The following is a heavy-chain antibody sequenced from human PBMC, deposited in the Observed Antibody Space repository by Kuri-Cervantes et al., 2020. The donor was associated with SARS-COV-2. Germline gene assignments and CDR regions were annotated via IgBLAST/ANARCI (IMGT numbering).Heavy chain of an antibody. D-gene: IGHD1-26*01. CDR3: ARDFLVGYDY. V-gene: IGHV3-33*01. CDR1: GFAFSSYG. J-gene: IGHJ4*02. CDR2: IWYDGSNK. Sequence: LSLTCAASGFAFSSYGMHWVRQAPGKGLEWVAVIWYDGSNKYYADSVKGRFTISRDNSKNTLYLQMNSLRAEDTAVYYCARDFLVGYDYWGQGTLVTVSS.